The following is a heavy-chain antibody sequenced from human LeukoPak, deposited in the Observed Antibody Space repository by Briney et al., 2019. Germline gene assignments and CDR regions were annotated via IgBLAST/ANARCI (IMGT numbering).Heavy chain of an antibody. CDR3: ARYYYGSEYYFDY. CDR1: GGSISSHY. D-gene: IGHD3-10*01. J-gene: IGHJ4*02. CDR2: IYYSGST. V-gene: IGHV4-59*11. Sequence: SGTLSLTCTVSGGSISSHYWSWIRQPPGKGLEWIGYIYYSGSTNYNPSLKSRVTISVDTSKNQFSLKLSSVTAADTAVYYWARYYYGSEYYFDYWGQGTLVTVSS.